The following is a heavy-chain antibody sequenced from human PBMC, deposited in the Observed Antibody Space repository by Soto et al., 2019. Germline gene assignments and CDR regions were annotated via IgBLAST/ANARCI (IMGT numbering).Heavy chain of an antibody. CDR1: GGIFTNNA. D-gene: IGHD5-18*01. Sequence: QVQVVQSGAEVKKPGSSVKVSCKVSGGIFTNNAISWVRQAPGQGLEWLGGAIPLFDTAYYAQIFRGRLRIPADGATTTAYMELSGLTSADTAVYFCATGGHNDGYNFYHGMDVWGQGTTVTVS. V-gene: IGHV1-69*01. CDR2: AIPLFDTA. CDR3: ATGGHNDGYNFYHGMDV. J-gene: IGHJ6*02.